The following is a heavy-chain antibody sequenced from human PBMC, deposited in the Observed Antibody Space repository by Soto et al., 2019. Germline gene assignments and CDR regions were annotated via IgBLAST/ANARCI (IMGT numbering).Heavy chain of an antibody. D-gene: IGHD3-10*01. J-gene: IGHJ5*02. CDR1: GGTFSSYT. CDR3: ARGSGSYLSAFDP. Sequence: QVQLVQSGAEVKKPGSSVKVSCKASGGTFSSYTISWVRQAPGQGLEWMGRIIPILGIANYAQKFQGRVTITADKSTSAAYMELSSLRSEDTAVYYCARGSGSYLSAFDPWGQGTLVTVSS. V-gene: IGHV1-69*02. CDR2: IIPILGIA.